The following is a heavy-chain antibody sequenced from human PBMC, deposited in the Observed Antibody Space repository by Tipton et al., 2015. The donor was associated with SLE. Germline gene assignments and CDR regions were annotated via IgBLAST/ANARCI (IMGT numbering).Heavy chain of an antibody. CDR1: RGSISRGGYY. V-gene: IGHV4-31*03. Sequence: TLSLTCTVSRGSISRGGYYWSWIRQHPGKGLEWIGEINHSGTTNYNPSLKGRVSISIDTSKNHFSLQLRSMTAADTSVYFCARRGPRTTVTPGFDPWGQGTLVTVSS. CDR3: ARRGPRTTVTPGFDP. D-gene: IGHD4-17*01. J-gene: IGHJ5*02. CDR2: INHSGTT.